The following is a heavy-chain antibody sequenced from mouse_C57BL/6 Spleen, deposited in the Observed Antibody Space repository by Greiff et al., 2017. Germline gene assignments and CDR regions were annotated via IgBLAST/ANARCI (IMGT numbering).Heavy chain of an antibody. D-gene: IGHD1-1*01. CDR2: IWSGGST. CDR1: GFSLTSYG. V-gene: IGHV2-2*01. Sequence: VKLVESGPGLVQPSQSLSITCTVSGFSLTSYGVHWVRQSPGKGLEWLGVIWSGGSTDYNAAFISRLSISKDNSKSQVFFKMNSLQADDTAIYYCARTYYGSPYWYFDVWGTGTTVTVSS. CDR3: ARTYYGSPYWYFDV. J-gene: IGHJ1*03.